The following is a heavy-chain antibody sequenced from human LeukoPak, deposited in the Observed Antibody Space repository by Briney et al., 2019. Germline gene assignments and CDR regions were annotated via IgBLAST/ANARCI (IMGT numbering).Heavy chain of an antibody. D-gene: IGHD6-6*01. CDR1: GGSIGSYY. J-gene: IGHJ4*02. V-gene: IGHV4-4*07. Sequence: PSETLSLTCTVSGGSIGSYYWSWIRQPAGKGLEWIGRIYTSGSTNYNPSLKSRVTISVDTSKNQFSLKLSSVTAADTAVYYCARDEAAYSSSKSFDYWGQGTLVTVSS. CDR3: ARDEAAYSSSKSFDY. CDR2: IYTSGST.